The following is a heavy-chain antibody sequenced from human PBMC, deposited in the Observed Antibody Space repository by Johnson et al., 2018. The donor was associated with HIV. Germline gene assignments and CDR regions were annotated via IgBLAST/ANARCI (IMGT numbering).Heavy chain of an antibody. V-gene: IGHV3-30*02. CDR2: IRYDGSNK. CDR3: ARRRRYGDYFDDAFDI. CDR1: GFTFSSYG. D-gene: IGHD4-17*01. J-gene: IGHJ3*02. Sequence: VQLVESGGGVVQPGGSLRLSCAASGFTFSSYGMHWVRQAPGKGLEWVAFIRYDGSNKYYADSVRGRFTISRDNSRNTLYLQMNSLRAEDTALYYCARRRRYGDYFDDAFDIWGQGTMVTVSS.